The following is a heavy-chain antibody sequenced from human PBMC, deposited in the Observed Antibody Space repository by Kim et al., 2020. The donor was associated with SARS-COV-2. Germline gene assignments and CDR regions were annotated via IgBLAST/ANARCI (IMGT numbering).Heavy chain of an antibody. V-gene: IGHV4-39*01. Sequence: FNSSLKGRVTISVDTSKNQFSLKLSSMTAADSAVYYCARRGGSGRSFDYWGQGTLVIVSS. J-gene: IGHJ4*02. D-gene: IGHD3-10*01. CDR3: ARRGGSGRSFDY.